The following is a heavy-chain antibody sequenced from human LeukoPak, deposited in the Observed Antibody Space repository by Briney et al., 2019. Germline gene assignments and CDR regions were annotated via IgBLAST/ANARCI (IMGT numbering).Heavy chain of an antibody. CDR3: AKDTVTMGY. V-gene: IGHV3-30*18. J-gene: IGHJ4*02. D-gene: IGHD4-17*01. CDR2: ISYDGSNK. CDR1: GSTFSSYG. Sequence: PGGSLRLSCAASGSTFSSYGMHWVRQAPGKGLEWVAVISYDGSNKYYADSVKGRFTISRDNSKNTLYLQMNSLRAEDTAVYYCAKDTVTMGYWGQGTLVTVSS.